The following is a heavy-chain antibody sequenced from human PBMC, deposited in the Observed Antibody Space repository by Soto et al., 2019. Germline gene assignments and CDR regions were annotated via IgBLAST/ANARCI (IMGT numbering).Heavy chain of an antibody. CDR2: ISYDGSNK. Sequence: GGSLRLSCAASGFTFSSYGMHWVRQAPGKGLEWVAVISYDGSNKYYADSVKGRFTISRDNSKNTLYLQMNSLRAEDTAVYYCAKLLSLYLTQDHYFDYWGQGTLVTVSS. CDR3: AKLLSLYLTQDHYFDY. CDR1: GFTFSSYG. J-gene: IGHJ4*02. V-gene: IGHV3-30*18. D-gene: IGHD1-26*01.